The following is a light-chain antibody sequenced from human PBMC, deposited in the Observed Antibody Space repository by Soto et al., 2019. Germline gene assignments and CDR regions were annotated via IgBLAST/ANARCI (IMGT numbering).Light chain of an antibody. CDR2: EIS. V-gene: IGKV3-15*01. J-gene: IGKJ3*01. Sequence: EIVMTQSPATLSVSPGERATLSCRASQSIRKNFLAWYQQKPGQAPRLLIHEISTRAPGIPARFSGSGSGTEFTLTISSLQSEDLAVYFCQQYSAWPLTFGPGTKVAL. CDR3: QQYSAWPLT. CDR1: QSIRKN.